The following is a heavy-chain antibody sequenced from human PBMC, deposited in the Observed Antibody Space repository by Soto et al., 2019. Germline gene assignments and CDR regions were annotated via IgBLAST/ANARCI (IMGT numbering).Heavy chain of an antibody. Sequence: QVQLVQSGAEVKKPGASVKVSCKASGYTFTGYYMHWVRQAPGQGLEWMGWINPNSGGTNYAQKFQGWVTMPRDASISTAYMELSRLRSDDTAVYYCAREDCSSTSCVVFDYWGQGTLVTVSS. J-gene: IGHJ4*02. V-gene: IGHV1-2*04. CDR2: INPNSGGT. CDR1: GYTFTGYY. D-gene: IGHD2-2*01. CDR3: AREDCSSTSCVVFDY.